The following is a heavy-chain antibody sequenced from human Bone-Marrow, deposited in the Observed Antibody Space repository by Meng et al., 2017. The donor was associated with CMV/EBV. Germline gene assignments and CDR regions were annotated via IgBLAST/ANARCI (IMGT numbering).Heavy chain of an antibody. J-gene: IGHJ4*02. CDR2: IRYDGSNK. V-gene: IGHV3-30*02. CDR3: AKDQGVYDSSGYYPLGFDY. D-gene: IGHD3-22*01. Sequence: GGSLRLSCAASGFTLIYAWMTWVRQAPGKGLEWVAFIRYDGSNKYYADSVKGRFTISRDNSKNTLYLQMNSLRAEDTAVYYCAKDQGVYDSSGYYPLGFDYWGQGTLVTVSS. CDR1: GFTLIYAW.